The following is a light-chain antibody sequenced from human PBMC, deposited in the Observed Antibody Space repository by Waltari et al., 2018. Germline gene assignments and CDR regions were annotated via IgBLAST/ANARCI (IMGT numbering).Light chain of an antibody. J-gene: IGLJ2*01. CDR3: HSYDSDTQV. CDR2: DDN. V-gene: IGLV6-57*01. CDR1: SGSIVRNY. Sequence: FMLTPPQSVSESPGKPVTISRLRSSGSIVRNYVQRYQQRPGSSPTTVIYDDNQRPSGVPDRFSGSIDSSSNAASLTISGLRTEDEADYYCHSYDSDTQVFGGGTKLTVV.